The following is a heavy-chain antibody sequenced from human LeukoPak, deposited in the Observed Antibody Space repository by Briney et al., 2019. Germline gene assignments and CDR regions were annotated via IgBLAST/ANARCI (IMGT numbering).Heavy chain of an antibody. CDR1: GGSISSYY. D-gene: IGHD5-24*01. CDR3: ARVEMATIRD. CDR2: IYYTGST. Sequence: SETLSLTCTVSGGSISSYYWSWIRQPPGKGLEWIGYIYYTGSTNYNPSLKSRVTISVDTSKNQFSLKLISVTAADTAVYYCARVEMATIRDWGQGTLVTVSS. J-gene: IGHJ4*02. V-gene: IGHV4-59*01.